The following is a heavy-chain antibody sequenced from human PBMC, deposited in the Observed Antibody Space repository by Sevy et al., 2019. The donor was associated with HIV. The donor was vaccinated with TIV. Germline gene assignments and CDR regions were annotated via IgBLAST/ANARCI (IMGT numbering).Heavy chain of an antibody. CDR2: IYTTDSDA. Sequence: GGSLRLSCKASGYSFTSSWIGWVRQMPGKGLEWMGIIYTTDSDARYSPSFEGQVTISVDKSISTAYLQWSSLKASDTAMYYCARRRASGGWYHFDYWGQGTLVTVSS. D-gene: IGHD6-19*01. CDR1: GYSFTSSW. CDR3: ARRRASGGWYHFDY. V-gene: IGHV5-51*01. J-gene: IGHJ4*02.